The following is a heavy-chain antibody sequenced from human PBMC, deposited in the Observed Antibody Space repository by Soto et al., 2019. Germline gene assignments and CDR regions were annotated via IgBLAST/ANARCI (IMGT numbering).Heavy chain of an antibody. J-gene: IGHJ4*02. CDR3: AKDRRAGGNYGFYSDF. V-gene: IGHV3-23*01. D-gene: IGHD1-7*01. CDR2: SSATGAGT. Sequence: GGSLRLSCAASGFTFSSYGMTWVRQAPGKGLEWVSFSSATGAGTYYADSVRGRFTISRDNSKNTLYLQMTSLRADDTAVYYCAKDRRAGGNYGFYSDFWGQGALVTVSS. CDR1: GFTFSSYG.